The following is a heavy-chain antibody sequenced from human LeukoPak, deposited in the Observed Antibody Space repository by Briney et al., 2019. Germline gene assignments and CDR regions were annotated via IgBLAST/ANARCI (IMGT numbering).Heavy chain of an antibody. CDR2: IRYDGSNK. D-gene: IGHD2-15*01. Sequence: GGSLRLSCAASGFTFSSYGMHWVRQAPGKGLEWVAFIRYDGSNKYYADSVKGRFTISRDNAKNSLYLQMNSLRAEDTAVYYCARNAYCSGGSCYNYYYYYMDVWGKGTTVTISS. J-gene: IGHJ6*03. CDR3: ARNAYCSGGSCYNYYYYYMDV. CDR1: GFTFSSYG. V-gene: IGHV3-30*02.